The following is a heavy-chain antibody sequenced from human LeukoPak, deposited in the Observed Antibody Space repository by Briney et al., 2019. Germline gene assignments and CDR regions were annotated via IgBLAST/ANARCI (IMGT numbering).Heavy chain of an antibody. D-gene: IGHD6-19*01. V-gene: IGHV3-23*01. CDR3: AKPPPQYTSGSRWFFDL. CDR1: GYTVTNYA. CDR2: LSLTGSDT. J-gene: IGHJ2*01. Sequence: WGSLRLSCAASGYTVTNYAMSWVSQAPGKWMEWVSALSLTGSDTFYADSVKGRFTMSRDNSKNTLYLQMNNLRAEDTAIYYCAKPPPQYTSGSRWFFDLWGRGALVTVSS.